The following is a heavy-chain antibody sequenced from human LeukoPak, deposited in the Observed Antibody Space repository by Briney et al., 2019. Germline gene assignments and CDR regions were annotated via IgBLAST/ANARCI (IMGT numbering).Heavy chain of an antibody. CDR2: IYYSGST. CDR1: GGSISSSSYY. D-gene: IGHD5-18*01. J-gene: IGHJ3*02. CDR3: ARVGEGYSYGADAFDI. V-gene: IGHV4-39*01. Sequence: SETLSLTCTVSGGSISSSSYYWGWIRQPPGKGLEWIGSIYYSGSTYYNPSLKSRVTISVDTSKNQFSLKLSSVTPEDTAVYYCARVGEGYSYGADAFDIWGQGTMVTVSS.